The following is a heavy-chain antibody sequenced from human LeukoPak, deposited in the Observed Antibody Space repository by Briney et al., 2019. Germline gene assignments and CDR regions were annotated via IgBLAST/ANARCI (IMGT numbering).Heavy chain of an antibody. CDR2: INHSGST. Sequence: SETLCLTCTVYGGSFSAYSWTWIRQPPGKGLEWIGEINHSGSTNYNPSLKSRVTISVATSKNQFSLKLSSVTAADTAVYYCARGGGSGVPAARIDYWGQGTLVTVSS. CDR3: ARGGGSGVPAARIDY. J-gene: IGHJ4*02. CDR1: GGSFSAYS. D-gene: IGHD2-2*01. V-gene: IGHV4-34*01.